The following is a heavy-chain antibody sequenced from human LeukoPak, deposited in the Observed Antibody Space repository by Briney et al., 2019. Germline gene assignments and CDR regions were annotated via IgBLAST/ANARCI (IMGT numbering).Heavy chain of an antibody. CDR1: GFTFSSYG. CDR3: ASDSSSSPAYYHYYMDA. D-gene: IGHD6-13*01. CDR2: ISYDGSNK. Sequence: GGSLRLSCAASGFTFSSYGMHWVRQAPGKGLEWVAVISYDGSNKYYADSVKGRFTISRDNAKSSLFLQMNSLRAEDTGVYYCASDSSSSPAYYHYYMDAWGKGTTVTVSS. V-gene: IGHV3-30*03. J-gene: IGHJ6*03.